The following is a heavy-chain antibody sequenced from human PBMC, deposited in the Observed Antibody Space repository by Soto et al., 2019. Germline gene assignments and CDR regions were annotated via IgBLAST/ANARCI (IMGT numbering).Heavy chain of an antibody. CDR1: GFTFINYA. CDR2: ISGGGDRA. Sequence: EVQLLESGGGLVQPGGSLRLSCVGSGFTFINYAMNWVRQTPGKGLEWVSTISGGGDRAFDADTVKGRFTISRDNSKNTVNLQMNRLIADDTAVYYCARKVLGSTSRPDWWYFDLWGRGTRVTVSS. V-gene: IGHV3-23*01. D-gene: IGHD2-2*01. CDR3: ARKVLGSTSRPDWWYFDL. J-gene: IGHJ2*01.